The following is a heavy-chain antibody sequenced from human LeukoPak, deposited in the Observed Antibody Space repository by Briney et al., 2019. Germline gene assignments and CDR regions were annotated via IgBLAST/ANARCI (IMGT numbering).Heavy chain of an antibody. CDR2: IYYSGST. CDR1: GGSISSSSYY. V-gene: IGHV4-39*01. Sequence: PSETLSLTCAVSGGSISSSSYYWGWIRQPPGKGLEWIGSIYYSGSTYYNPSLKSRVTISVDTSKNQFSLKLSSVTAADTAVYYCARGLVLEWLLISRYYFDYWGQGTLVTVSS. CDR3: ARGLVLEWLLISRYYFDY. D-gene: IGHD3-3*01. J-gene: IGHJ4*02.